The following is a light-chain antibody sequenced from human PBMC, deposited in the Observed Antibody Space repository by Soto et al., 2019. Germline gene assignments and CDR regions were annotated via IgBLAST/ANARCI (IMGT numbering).Light chain of an antibody. V-gene: IGLV2-14*01. CDR1: NSHVGGYDY. Sequence: QSVLSQPASVSGSPGKWITISCTGRNSHVGGYDYVSLYQQRPGKAPTLFIYDGISRPSGVSFRFSVSKSGNTASLTISGPLAEDEAEYYYSTYTRSSISVFGTGTKVTVL. CDR2: DGI. J-gene: IGLJ1*01. CDR3: STYTRSSISV.